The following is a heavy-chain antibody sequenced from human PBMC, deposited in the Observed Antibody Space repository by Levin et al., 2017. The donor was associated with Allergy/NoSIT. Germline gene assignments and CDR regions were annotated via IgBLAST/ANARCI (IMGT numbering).Heavy chain of an antibody. J-gene: IGHJ4*02. Sequence: SETLSLTCAVSGYSISSGYYWGWIRQPPGKGLEWIGSIYHSGSTYYNPSLKSRVTISVDTSKNQFSLKLSSVTAADTAVYYCARAPGSFDYWGQGTLVTVSS. CDR1: GYSISSGYY. V-gene: IGHV4-38-2*01. CDR3: ARAPGSFDY. CDR2: IYHSGST.